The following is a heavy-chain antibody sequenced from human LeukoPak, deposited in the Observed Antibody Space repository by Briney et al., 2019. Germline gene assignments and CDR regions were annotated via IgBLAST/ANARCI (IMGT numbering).Heavy chain of an antibody. CDR3: VGGGDWLPEY. J-gene: IGHJ4*01. CDR1: GASVSGKF. Sequence: PPETLSLTCTVSGASVSGKFWSWIRHSPGNGLEWIGLIYYSGSTKFNPSLKSRVAMSVDPSNNQFSLSLNSVTTTDTAVYFCVGGGDWLPEYWGHGTQVIVSS. V-gene: IGHV4-59*02. D-gene: IGHD3/OR15-3a*01. CDR2: IYYSGST.